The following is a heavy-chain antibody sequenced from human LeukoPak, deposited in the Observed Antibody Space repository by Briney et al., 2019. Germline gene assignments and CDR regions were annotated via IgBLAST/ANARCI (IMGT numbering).Heavy chain of an antibody. CDR1: GVTFSSYN. J-gene: IGHJ6*03. Sequence: GGSLRLSCAASGVTFSSYNMNWVRQAPGKGPEWVSYISSSSSTIYYADSVKGRFTISRDNAKNSLYLQMNSLRAEDTAVYYCARGRGSNLVNYYYMDVWGKGTTVTVSS. V-gene: IGHV3-48*01. D-gene: IGHD6-13*01. CDR3: ARGRGSNLVNYYYMDV. CDR2: ISSSSSTI.